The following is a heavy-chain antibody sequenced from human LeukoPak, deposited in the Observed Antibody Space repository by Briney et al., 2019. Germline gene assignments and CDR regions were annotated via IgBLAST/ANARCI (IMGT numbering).Heavy chain of an antibody. V-gene: IGHV1-46*01. J-gene: IGHJ4*02. CDR3: ARGGYHPLFDY. CDR1: GYTFTSYY. CDR2: INPSGGST. D-gene: IGHD5-12*01. Sequence: GASVTVSCTASGYTFTSYYMHWVRQAPGQGLEWMGIINPSGGSTSYAQKFQGRVTMTRDTSTSTVYMELSSLRSEDTAVYYCARGGYHPLFDYWGQGTLVTVSS.